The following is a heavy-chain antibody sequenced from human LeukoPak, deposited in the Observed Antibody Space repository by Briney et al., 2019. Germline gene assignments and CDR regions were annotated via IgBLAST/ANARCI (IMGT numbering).Heavy chain of an antibody. CDR1: GFTFSSYS. CDR3: ARGPEFGWFGELAYYYYYMDV. CDR2: ISSSSSYI. Sequence: GGSLRLSCAASGFTFSSYSMNWVRQAPGKGLEWVSSISSSSSYIYYADSVKGRFTISRDNAKNSLYLQMNSLRAEDTAVYYCARGPEFGWFGELAYYYYYMDVWGKGTTVTVSS. V-gene: IGHV3-21*01. D-gene: IGHD3-10*01. J-gene: IGHJ6*03.